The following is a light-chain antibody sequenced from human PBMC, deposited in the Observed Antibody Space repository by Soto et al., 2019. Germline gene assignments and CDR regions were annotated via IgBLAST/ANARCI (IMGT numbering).Light chain of an antibody. V-gene: IGKV3-20*01. CDR1: QNINSNH. CDR3: QQYGASPCT. CDR2: GPS. J-gene: IGKJ1*01. Sequence: EIVLTQSPGTLSLSPGERATLSCRTSQNINSNHISWYQQQPGAAPRLLIDGPSSRAAGIPESCSGSGSGADFSPTISSLEDEDVAVYHCQQYGASPCTFGQGTKVDIK.